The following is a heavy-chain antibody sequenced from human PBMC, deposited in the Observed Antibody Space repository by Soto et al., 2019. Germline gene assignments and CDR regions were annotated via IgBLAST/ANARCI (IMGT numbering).Heavy chain of an antibody. CDR2: ISYDGSNK. Sequence: GGSLRLSCAASGFTFSSYGMHWVRQAPGKGLEWVAVISYDGSNKYYADSVKGRFTISRDNSKNTLYLQMNSLRAEDTAVYHCARGASSGWYYYYSYYGWDVWGKGTTVTVSS. J-gene: IGHJ6*04. CDR1: GFTFSSYG. CDR3: ARGASSGWYYYYSYYGWDV. V-gene: IGHV3-30*03. D-gene: IGHD6-19*01.